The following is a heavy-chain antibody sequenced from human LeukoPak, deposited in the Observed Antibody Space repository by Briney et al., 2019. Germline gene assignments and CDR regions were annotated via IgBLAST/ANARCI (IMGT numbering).Heavy chain of an antibody. CDR1: GGSISSYY. CDR2: IYYSGST. J-gene: IGHJ2*01. CDR3: ARDYDNGGNGAIDF. V-gene: IGHV4-59*01. D-gene: IGHD3-22*01. Sequence: PSETLSLTCTVSGGSISSYYWSWIRQPPGKGLEWIGYIYYSGSTNYNPSLKSRVTISVDTSKNQFSLKLSSVTAADTAVYYCARDYDNGGNGAIDFWGRGTLVTVSS.